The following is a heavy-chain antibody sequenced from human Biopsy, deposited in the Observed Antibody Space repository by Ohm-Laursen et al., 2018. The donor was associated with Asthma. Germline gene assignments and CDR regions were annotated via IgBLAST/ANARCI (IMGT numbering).Heavy chain of an antibody. J-gene: IGHJ6*02. CDR3: ARDYYDFWNRSVYTYFGMDV. D-gene: IGHD3-3*01. CDR1: GYSISNGGYY. Sequence: TLSLTCSVSGYSISNGGYYWTWVRQRPGKGLEWIGNIYHRGSTKYNPSLKSRLSFSVDTSKNQFSLKLSSVTAADTAIYFCARDYYDFWNRSVYTYFGMDVWGRGTTVVVS. V-gene: IGHV4-31*03. CDR2: IYHRGST.